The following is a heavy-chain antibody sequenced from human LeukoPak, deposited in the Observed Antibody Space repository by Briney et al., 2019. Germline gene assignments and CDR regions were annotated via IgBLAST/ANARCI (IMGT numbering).Heavy chain of an antibody. J-gene: IGHJ4*02. CDR2: IYPGDSDT. Sequence: GESLKISCKGSEYSFTNYWIGWVRQTPGKGLEWMGFIYPGDSDTTYSPSFQGQVTISADKSTSTAYLQWSSLKASDTAMYYCARRGGYNYGYFDYWGQGSQVTVSS. D-gene: IGHD5-18*01. CDR1: EYSFTNYW. V-gene: IGHV5-51*01. CDR3: ARRGGYNYGYFDY.